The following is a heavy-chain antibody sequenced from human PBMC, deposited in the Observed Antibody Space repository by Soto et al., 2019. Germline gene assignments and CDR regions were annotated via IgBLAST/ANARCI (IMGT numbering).Heavy chain of an antibody. D-gene: IGHD3-10*01. J-gene: IGHJ6*02. V-gene: IGHV4-59*01. CDR1: GGSISSYY. Sequence: SETLSLTCTVSGGSISSYYWNWIRQPPGKGLEWIGYIYYTGSTNYNPSLKSRVTISVDTSKNQFSLKLSSVTAADTAVYYCARDASYYYGSGSHFSYYYYGMDVWGQGTTVTVSS. CDR2: IYYTGST. CDR3: ARDASYYYGSGSHFSYYYYGMDV.